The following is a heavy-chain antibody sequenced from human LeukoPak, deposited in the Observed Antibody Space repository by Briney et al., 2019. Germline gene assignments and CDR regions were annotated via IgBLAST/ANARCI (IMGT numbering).Heavy chain of an antibody. V-gene: IGHV3-30-3*01. Sequence: PGGSLRLSCAASGFTFSRYAMHWVRQAPGKGLEWVAVISYDGSNEYYADSVKGRFTISRDSSENTLYLQMNSLRVEDTAVYYCARILGFTLDYWGQGTLVTVSS. CDR1: GFTFSRYA. CDR2: ISYDGSNE. CDR3: ARILGFTLDY. J-gene: IGHJ4*02.